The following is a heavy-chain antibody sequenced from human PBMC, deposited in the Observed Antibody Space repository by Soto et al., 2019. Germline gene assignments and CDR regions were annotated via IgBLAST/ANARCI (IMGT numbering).Heavy chain of an antibody. CDR1: GFTFSSYS. V-gene: IGHV3-48*02. CDR3: ARTLGTAFDP. J-gene: IGHJ5*02. D-gene: IGHD1-7*01. CDR2: ISSSSTI. Sequence: PGGSLRLSCAASGFTFSSYSMNWVRQAPGKGLEWVSYISSSSTIYYADSVKGRFTISRDNAKNSLYLQMNSLRDEDTAVYYCARTLGTAFDPWGQGTLVTVSS.